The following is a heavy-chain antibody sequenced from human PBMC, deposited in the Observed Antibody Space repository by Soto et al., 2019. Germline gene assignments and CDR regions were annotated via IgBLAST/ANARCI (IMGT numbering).Heavy chain of an antibody. J-gene: IGHJ6*02. V-gene: IGHV4-39*01. D-gene: IGHD2-2*01. CDR3: ARLHRYCISRSCHGHYAMDV. CDR2: IYYSGIT. CDR1: SASISSSSYT. Sequence: QLQLQESGPGLVKPSETLSLTCTVSSASISSSSYTWGWIRQPPGKGLEWIGSIYYSGITYYNPSLNSRVTVSVDTSTNQFSLQVTSVTAADTAVYYCARLHRYCISRSCHGHYAMDVWGQGTTVTVSS.